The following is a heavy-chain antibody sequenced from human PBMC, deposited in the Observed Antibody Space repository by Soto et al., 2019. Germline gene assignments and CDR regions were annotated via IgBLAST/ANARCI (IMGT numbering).Heavy chain of an antibody. J-gene: IGHJ6*02. CDR1: GFTFISYA. V-gene: IGHV3-30-3*01. D-gene: IGHD3-22*01. Sequence: GGSLRLSCAASGFTFISYAMHWVRQAPCKGLEWVAVISYDRSNKYYADSVKGRFTISRDNSKNTLYLQMNSLRGEDTAVYYCARDHYYDSSGRYYYYYGMDVWGQGTTVTVSS. CDR2: ISYDRSNK. CDR3: ARDHYYDSSGRYYYYYGMDV.